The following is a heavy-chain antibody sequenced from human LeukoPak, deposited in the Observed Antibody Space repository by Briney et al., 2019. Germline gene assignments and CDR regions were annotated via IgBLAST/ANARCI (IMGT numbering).Heavy chain of an antibody. Sequence: GGSLRLSCVASGFIFSDYGMHWVRQAPGKGLEWVAFIRSDGSVENYTGSVKGRFTISRDNSKNTLYVQMNSPRLEDTAVYYCGKHDSASDFWGQGTLVTVSS. V-gene: IGHV3-30*02. J-gene: IGHJ4*02. CDR2: IRSDGSVE. D-gene: IGHD1-26*01. CDR1: GFIFSDYG. CDR3: GKHDSASDF.